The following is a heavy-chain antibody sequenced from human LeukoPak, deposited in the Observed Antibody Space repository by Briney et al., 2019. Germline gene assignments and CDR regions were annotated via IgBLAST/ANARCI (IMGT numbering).Heavy chain of an antibody. V-gene: IGHV1-18*01. CDR2: ISGHNDDT. D-gene: IGHD3-16*02. CDR3: ARDDVMITFGGVIV. J-gene: IGHJ4*02. CDR1: GYTFTSYA. Sequence: ASVKVSCKASGYTFTSYAISWVRQAPGQGLEWMGWISGHNDDTNYAQRLQGRVTMTTDTSTSTAYMELRSLRSEDTAVYYCARDDVMITFGGVIVWGQGTLVTVSS.